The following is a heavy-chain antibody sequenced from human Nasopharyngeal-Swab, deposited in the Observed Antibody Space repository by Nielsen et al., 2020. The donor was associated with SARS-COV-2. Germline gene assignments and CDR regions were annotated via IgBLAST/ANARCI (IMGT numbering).Heavy chain of an antibody. Sequence: IRQPPGKGLEWVGRIKSKTDGGTTDYTAPVKGRFTISRDDSKNTLYLQMNSLKTEDTAVYYCTTDQGSGWYWYFDLWGRGTLVTVSS. CDR3: TTDQGSGWYWYFDL. J-gene: IGHJ2*01. CDR2: IKSKTDGGTT. V-gene: IGHV3-15*01. D-gene: IGHD6-19*01.